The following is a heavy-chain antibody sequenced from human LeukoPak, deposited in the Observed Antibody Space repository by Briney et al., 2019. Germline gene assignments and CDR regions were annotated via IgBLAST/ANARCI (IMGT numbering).Heavy chain of an antibody. J-gene: IGHJ6*02. CDR1: GFTFSNAW. D-gene: IGHD6-13*01. V-gene: IGHV3-15*01. CDR3: TTDSSRIAAADPTEGGSYYYYYGMDV. Sequence: GGSLRLSCAASGFTFSNAWMSWVRQAPGKGLEWVGRIKSKTDGGTTDYAAPVKGRFTISRDDSKNTLYLQMNSLKTEDTAVYYCTTDSSRIAAADPTEGGSYYYYYGMDVWGQGTTVTVSS. CDR2: IKSKTDGGTT.